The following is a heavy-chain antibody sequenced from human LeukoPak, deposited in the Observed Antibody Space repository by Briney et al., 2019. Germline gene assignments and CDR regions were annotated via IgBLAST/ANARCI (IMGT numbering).Heavy chain of an antibody. D-gene: IGHD3-10*01. CDR2: IYSSGST. V-gene: IGHV4-61*02. CDR3: ARDINYYMDV. J-gene: IGHJ6*03. Sequence: SQTLSLTCTVSGDSISSGSYYWSWIRQPAGKGLEWIGRIYSSGSTNYNPSLKSRVTISVDTSKNQFSLKLSSVTAADTAVYYCARDINYYMDVWGKGTTVTVSS. CDR1: GDSISSGSYY.